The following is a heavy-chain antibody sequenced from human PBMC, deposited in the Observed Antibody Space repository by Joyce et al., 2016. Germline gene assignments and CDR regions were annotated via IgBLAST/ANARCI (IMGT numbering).Heavy chain of an antibody. J-gene: IGHJ4*02. CDR1: GDSFNSDNYF. CDR3: AREWRDEIHSADLEDIKVELDVPYFDS. CDR2: IYYSGNT. V-gene: IGHV4-30-4*01. D-gene: IGHD1-7*01. Sequence: QVQLQESGPGLVKPSQTLSLTCSVSGDSFNSDNYFWSWLRQHPGKGLEWIGGIYYSGNTDYNPSLKSRLTISVDTSKKQFSLKLSSVTAADTAVYYCAREWRDEIHSADLEDIKVELDVPYFDSWGQGTPVTVSS.